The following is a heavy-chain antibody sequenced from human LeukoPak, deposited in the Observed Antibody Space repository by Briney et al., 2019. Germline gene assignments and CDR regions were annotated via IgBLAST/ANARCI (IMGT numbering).Heavy chain of an antibody. J-gene: IGHJ6*03. Sequence: PSQTLSLTCTVSGGSISSVGYYWTWLRQPAGKGLEWIGRIYPSGNTMYNPSLTSRATISVDTSKNQFSLKLSSVTAPDTAVYYCARVFGGSDFNYYYYYMDVWGKGTTVTISS. V-gene: IGHV4-61*02. D-gene: IGHD5-12*01. CDR1: GGSISSVGYY. CDR3: ARVFGGSDFNYYYYYMDV. CDR2: IYPSGNT.